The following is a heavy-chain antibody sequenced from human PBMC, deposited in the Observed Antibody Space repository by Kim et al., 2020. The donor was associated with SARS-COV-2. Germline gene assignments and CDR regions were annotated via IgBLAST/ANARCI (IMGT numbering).Heavy chain of an antibody. CDR1: GFTFGDYA. D-gene: IGHD3-16*01. Sequence: GGSLRLSCTASGFTFGDYAMSWFRQAPGKGLEWVGFIRSKAYGGTTEYAASVKGRFTISRDDSKSIAYLQMNSLKTEDTAVYYCTKLGFQNWFDHWGQGTLVTVSS. J-gene: IGHJ5*02. V-gene: IGHV3-49*03. CDR3: TKLGFQNWFDH. CDR2: IRSKAYGGTT.